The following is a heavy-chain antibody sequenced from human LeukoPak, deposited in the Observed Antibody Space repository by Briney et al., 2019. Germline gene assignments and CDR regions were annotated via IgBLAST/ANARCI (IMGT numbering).Heavy chain of an antibody. CDR1: GDSVSSNS. Sequence: SQTLSLTCAIFGDSVSSNSWNWIRQSPSRGLEWLGRTYYRSKWYNDYAVSVKGRITINPDTSKNQFSLQLNSVTPEDTALYYCARDPDPFSRLSVFDIWGQGTMVTVSS. J-gene: IGHJ3*02. D-gene: IGHD3-16*02. CDR2: TYYRSKWYN. CDR3: ARDPDPFSRLSVFDI. V-gene: IGHV6-1*01.